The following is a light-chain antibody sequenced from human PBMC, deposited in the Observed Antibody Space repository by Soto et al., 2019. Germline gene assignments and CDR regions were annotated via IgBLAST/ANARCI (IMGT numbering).Light chain of an antibody. J-gene: IGKJ4*01. CDR2: AAS. CDR3: QQRYSTPTLT. V-gene: IGKV1-39*01. CDR1: QSISSY. Sequence: DIQMTQSPSSLSASVGDRVTITCRASQSISSYLNWYQQKPGKAPKLLIYAASSLQSGVPSRFSGSGSGTDFTLTIISLQPEEFATYYCQQRYSTPTLTFGGGTNVEIK.